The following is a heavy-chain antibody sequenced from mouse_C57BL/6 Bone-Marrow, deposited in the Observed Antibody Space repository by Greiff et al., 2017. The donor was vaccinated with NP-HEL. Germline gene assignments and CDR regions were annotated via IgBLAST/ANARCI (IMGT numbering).Heavy chain of an antibody. V-gene: IGHV1-72*01. J-gene: IGHJ1*03. CDR1: GYTFTSYW. Sequence: QVQLQQPGAELVKPGASVKLSCKASGYTFTSYWMHWVKQRPGRGLEWIGRIDPNSGGTKYNEKFKSKATLTVDKHSSTAYMQLSSLTSEDSAVYYCARFGPTDYFDVWGTGTTVTVSS. CDR2: IDPNSGGT. CDR3: ARFGPTDYFDV.